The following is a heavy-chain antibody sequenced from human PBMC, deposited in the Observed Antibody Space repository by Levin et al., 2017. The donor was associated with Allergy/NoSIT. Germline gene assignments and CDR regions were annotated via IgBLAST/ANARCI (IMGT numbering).Heavy chain of an antibody. CDR1: GGSISSYY. D-gene: IGHD4-17*01. Sequence: PSETLSLTCTVSGGSISSYYWSWIRQPPGKGLEWIGYIYYSGSTNYNPSLKSRVTISVDTSKNQFSLKLSSVTAADTAVYYCARGLDYVAFLHDAFDIWGQGTMVTVSS. CDR2: IYYSGST. V-gene: IGHV4-59*01. J-gene: IGHJ3*02. CDR3: ARGLDYVAFLHDAFDI.